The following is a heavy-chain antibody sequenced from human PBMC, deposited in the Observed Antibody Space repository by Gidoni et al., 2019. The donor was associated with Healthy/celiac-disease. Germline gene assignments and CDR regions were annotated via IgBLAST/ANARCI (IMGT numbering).Heavy chain of an antibody. D-gene: IGHD3-16*02. Sequence: EVPLVESGGGLVQPGGSLRLSCAASGFTFSRHWLGWVRQAPGKGREWVANIMQEGSEKYYVDSVKGRFTISRDNAKNSLYLQMNSLRAEDTAVYYCARDRIMITFGGVIVKLGFDYWGQGTLVTVSS. J-gene: IGHJ4*02. V-gene: IGHV3-7*01. CDR1: GFTFSRHW. CDR3: ARDRIMITFGGVIVKLGFDY. CDR2: IMQEGSEK.